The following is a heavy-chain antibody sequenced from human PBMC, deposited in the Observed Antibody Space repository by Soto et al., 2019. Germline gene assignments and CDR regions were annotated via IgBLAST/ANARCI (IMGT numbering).Heavy chain of an antibody. CDR3: AREAVATTYYFDY. J-gene: IGHJ4*02. CDR1: GCSISSGGYY. V-gene: IGHV4-31*02. CDR2: IYYSGST. D-gene: IGHD5-12*01. Sequence: PSETLSLTCTVSGCSISSGGYYWSWIRQHPGKGLEWIGYIYYSGSTYYNPSLKSRVTISVDTSKNQFSLKLSSVTAADTAVYYCAREAVATTYYFDYWGQGTLVTVSS.